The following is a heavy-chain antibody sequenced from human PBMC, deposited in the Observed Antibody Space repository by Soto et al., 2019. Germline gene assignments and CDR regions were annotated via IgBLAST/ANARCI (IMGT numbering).Heavy chain of an antibody. J-gene: IGHJ5*02. CDR1: GFTFGIYS. V-gene: IGHV3-48*02. CDR2: INGSSSTM. D-gene: IGHD2-15*01. CDR3: ARGDRFRCSGDRCFSDGLFLS. Sequence: EVQLVESGGGLVQRGGSLRLSCAASGFTFGIYSMNWVRQAPGKGLEWISYINGSSSTMYYEDSVKGRFIISRDKADNSLYLQMNRLRDADTAVYYCARGDRFRCSGDRCFSDGLFLSWGQGTLVTVSS.